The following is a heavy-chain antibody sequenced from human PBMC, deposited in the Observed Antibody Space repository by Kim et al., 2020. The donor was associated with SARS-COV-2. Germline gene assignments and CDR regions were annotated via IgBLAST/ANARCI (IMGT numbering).Heavy chain of an antibody. CDR1: GYSISSGYY. J-gene: IGHJ5*02. V-gene: IGHV4-38-2*02. Sequence: SETLSLTCTVSGYSISSGYYWGWIRQPPGKGLEWIGSIYHSGSTYYNPSLKSRVTISVDTSKNQFSLKLSSVTAADTAVYYCAAPGYCSGGSCYGWFDP. D-gene: IGHD2-15*01. CDR2: IYHSGST. CDR3: AAPGYCSGGSCYGWFDP.